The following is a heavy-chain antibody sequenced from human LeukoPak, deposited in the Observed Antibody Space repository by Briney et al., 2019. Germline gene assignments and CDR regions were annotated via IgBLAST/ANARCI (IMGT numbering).Heavy chain of an antibody. CDR2: INPNSGGT. Sequence: ASVKVSCKASGYTFTGYYMHWVRQAPGQGLEWMGWINPNSGGTNYAQKFHGRVTMTRDTSISTAYMELSRLRSDDTAVYYCARERDEEALGAFDIWGQGTMVTVSS. CDR1: GYTFTGYY. V-gene: IGHV1-2*02. J-gene: IGHJ3*02. D-gene: IGHD7-27*01. CDR3: ARERDEEALGAFDI.